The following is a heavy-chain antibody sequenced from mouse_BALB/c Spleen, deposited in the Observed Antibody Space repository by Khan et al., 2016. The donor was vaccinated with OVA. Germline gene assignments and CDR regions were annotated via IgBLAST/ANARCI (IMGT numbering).Heavy chain of an antibody. CDR2: ISGDSNTI. CDR3: ARSYFYGYYFDQ. D-gene: IGHD1-1*01. J-gene: IGHJ2*01. V-gene: IGHV5-17*02. CDR1: GFTFSSFG. Sequence: EVKVEESGGGLVQPGGSRKLSCAASGFTFSSFGMHWVRQDPEKGLEWVAYISGDSNTIYYVDTVKGRFTISRDNPKNTLFLQMTSRRSEDTAMYSCARSYFYGYYFDQWGQGTTLTVSS.